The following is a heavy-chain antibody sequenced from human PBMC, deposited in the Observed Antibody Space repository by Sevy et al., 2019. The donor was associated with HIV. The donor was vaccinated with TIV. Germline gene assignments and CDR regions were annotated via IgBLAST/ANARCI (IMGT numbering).Heavy chain of an antibody. D-gene: IGHD3-22*01. CDR3: ARLNVYYYDDDGYYTTGNAFDI. CDR2: IYSGDKT. V-gene: IGHV3-53*01. Sequence: GGSLRLSCAASVFSVSDTYRSWVRQAPGKGLEWVSVIYSGDKTYHADSVKGRFTISRDSSKNTIYLQLNSLRTEDTAVYYCARLNVYYYDDDGYYTTGNAFDIWGQGTMVTVSS. J-gene: IGHJ3*02. CDR1: VFSVSDTY.